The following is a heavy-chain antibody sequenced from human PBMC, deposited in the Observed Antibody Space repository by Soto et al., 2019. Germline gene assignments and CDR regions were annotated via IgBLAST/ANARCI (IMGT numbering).Heavy chain of an antibody. Sequence: SQTLSLTCVISGDSVSSNSAGWNWIRQSPSRGLEWLGRTYYKSKWNNDYTLSVKSRITINPDTSKNQFSLHLYSVTPEDTAVYYCTGITWFRGMDVWGQGTPVTVSS. V-gene: IGHV6-1*01. CDR3: TGITWFRGMDV. D-gene: IGHD3-10*01. CDR1: GDSVSSNSAG. J-gene: IGHJ6*02. CDR2: TYYKSKWNN.